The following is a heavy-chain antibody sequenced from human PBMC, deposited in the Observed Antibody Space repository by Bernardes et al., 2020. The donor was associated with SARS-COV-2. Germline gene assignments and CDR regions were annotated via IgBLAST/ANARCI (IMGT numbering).Heavy chain of an antibody. CDR3: ARHFIRILQGWFDP. J-gene: IGHJ5*02. CDR1: GGSISSSSYY. V-gene: IGHV4-39*01. Sequence: SETLSLTCTVSGGSISSSSYYWGWIRQPPGKGLEWIGSIYYSGSTYYNPSLKSRVTISVDTSKNQFSLKLSSVTAADTAVYYCARHFIRILQGWFDPWGQGTLVTVSS. CDR2: IYYSGST. D-gene: IGHD2-15*01.